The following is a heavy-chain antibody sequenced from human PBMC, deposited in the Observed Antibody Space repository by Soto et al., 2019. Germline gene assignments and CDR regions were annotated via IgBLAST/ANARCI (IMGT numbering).Heavy chain of an antibody. V-gene: IGHV3-30*18. CDR1: GFTFTSYG. D-gene: IGHD1-26*01. CDR3: AKVEYSGSYFDY. Sequence: QVPLVESGGGVVQPGRSLRLSCAASGFTFTSYGMHWVRQAPGKGLEWVAVISYDGSNKYYADSVKGRFTISRDNSKNTLALLMNSMSAEDTAVYFCAKVEYSGSYFDYWGQGTLVTVSS. CDR2: ISYDGSNK. J-gene: IGHJ4*02.